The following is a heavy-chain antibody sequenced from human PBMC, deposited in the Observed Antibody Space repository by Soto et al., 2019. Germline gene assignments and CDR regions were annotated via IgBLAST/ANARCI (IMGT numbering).Heavy chain of an antibody. V-gene: IGHV1-18*01. J-gene: IGHJ4*02. CDR2: ISAYNGNT. D-gene: IGHD3-10*01. CDR3: ARENEILPRTGIPVQNYFDY. CDR1: GYTFTSYG. Sequence: ASVKVSCKASGYTFTSYGISWVRQAPGQGLEWMGWISAYNGNTNYAQKLQGRGTMTTDTSTSTAYMELRSLRSDDTAVYYCARENEILPRTGIPVQNYFDYWGQGTLVTVSS.